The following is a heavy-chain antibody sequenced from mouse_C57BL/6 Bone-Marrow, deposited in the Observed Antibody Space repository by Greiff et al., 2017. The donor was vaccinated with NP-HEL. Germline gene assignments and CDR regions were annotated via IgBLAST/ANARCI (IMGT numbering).Heavy chain of an antibody. Sequence: EVKVVESGPGLAKPSQTLSLTCSVTGYSITSDYWNWIRKFPGNKLEYMGYISYSGRTYYNPSLKSRISITRDTSKNQYYLQLNSVTTEDTATYYCARGEDGSSYDWYFDVWGTGTTVTVSS. D-gene: IGHD1-1*01. J-gene: IGHJ1*03. CDR2: ISYSGRT. CDR3: ARGEDGSSYDWYFDV. CDR1: GYSITSDY. V-gene: IGHV3-8*01.